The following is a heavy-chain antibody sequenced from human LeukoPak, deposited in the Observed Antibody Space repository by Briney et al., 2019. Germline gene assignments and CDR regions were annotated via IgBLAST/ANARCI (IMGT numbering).Heavy chain of an antibody. CDR2: VFTTGTT. D-gene: IGHD3-22*01. V-gene: IGHV4-30-4*07. CDR3: ACLTTADAFDI. J-gene: IGHJ3*02. Sequence: SETLSLTCAVSGGSISSGGYSWWWVRQPPGKGLEWIGYVFTTGTTYYNPSLNSRVTISLDMSKNQFFLKLRSVTAADTAVYYCACLTTADAFDIWGQGTKVTVSS. CDR1: GGSISSGGYS.